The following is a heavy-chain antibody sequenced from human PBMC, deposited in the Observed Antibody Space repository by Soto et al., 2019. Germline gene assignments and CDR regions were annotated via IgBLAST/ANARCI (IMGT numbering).Heavy chain of an antibody. CDR1: GFTFSSYA. Sequence: GSLRLSCAASGFTFSSYAMHWVRQAPGKGLEWVAVISYDGSNKYYADSVKGRFTISRDNSKNTLYLQMNSLRAEDTAVYYCARGSYSSSWALDYWGQGTLVTVSS. CDR2: ISYDGSNK. D-gene: IGHD6-13*01. CDR3: ARGSYSSSWALDY. J-gene: IGHJ4*02. V-gene: IGHV3-30-3*01.